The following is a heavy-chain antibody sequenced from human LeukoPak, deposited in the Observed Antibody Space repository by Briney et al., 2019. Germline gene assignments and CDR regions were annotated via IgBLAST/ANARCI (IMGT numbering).Heavy chain of an antibody. V-gene: IGHV5-10-1*01. CDR2: IDPSGSYT. D-gene: IGHD6-19*01. Sequence: GESLKISCKGSGYSFTSYWISWVRQMPGKGLEWMGRIDPSGSYTNYSPSFQGHVTISADKSISTAYLQWSSLKASDTAMYYCARPSSGWYVLDYWGQGTLVTVSS. J-gene: IGHJ4*02. CDR1: GYSFTSYW. CDR3: ARPSSGWYVLDY.